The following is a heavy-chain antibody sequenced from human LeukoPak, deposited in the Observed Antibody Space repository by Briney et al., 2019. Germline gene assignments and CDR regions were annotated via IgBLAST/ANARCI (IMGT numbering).Heavy chain of an antibody. Sequence: PGGSLRLSCAASGFTFSSYSMNWVRQAPGKGLEWVSSISSSSSYIYYADSVKGRFTISRDISKNTLYLQMNSLRADDTAVYYCARGDGYNYFESWGQGTLVTVSS. V-gene: IGHV3-21*01. CDR1: GFTFSSYS. CDR2: ISSSSSYI. J-gene: IGHJ4*02. D-gene: IGHD5-24*01. CDR3: ARGDGYNYFES.